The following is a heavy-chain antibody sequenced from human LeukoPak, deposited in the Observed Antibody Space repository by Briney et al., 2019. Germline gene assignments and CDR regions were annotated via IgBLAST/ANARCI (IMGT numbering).Heavy chain of an antibody. D-gene: IGHD2-2*01. Sequence: PGGSLRLSCAASGFTFSSYGMHWVRQAPGKGLEWVAVISYDGSNNYYADSVKGRFTISRDNSKNTLYLQMNSLRAEDTAVYYCASSVPRDYWGQGTLVTVSS. CDR2: ISYDGSNN. J-gene: IGHJ4*02. V-gene: IGHV3-30*03. CDR1: GFTFSSYG. CDR3: ASSVPRDY.